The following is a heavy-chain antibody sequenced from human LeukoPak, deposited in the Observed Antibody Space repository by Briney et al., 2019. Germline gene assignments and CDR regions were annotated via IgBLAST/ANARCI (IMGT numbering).Heavy chain of an antibody. CDR3: ARLVGDQIAVAGNAYYYYYMDV. CDR1: GYSFTSYW. J-gene: IGHJ6*03. CDR2: IYPGDSDT. D-gene: IGHD6-19*01. Sequence: NRGESLKISCKGSGYSFTSYWIGWVRQMPGKGREWMGIIYPGDSDTRYSPSFQGQVTISADKSISTAYLQWSSLKASDTAMYYCARLVGDQIAVAGNAYYYYYMDVWGKGTTITVSS. V-gene: IGHV5-51*01.